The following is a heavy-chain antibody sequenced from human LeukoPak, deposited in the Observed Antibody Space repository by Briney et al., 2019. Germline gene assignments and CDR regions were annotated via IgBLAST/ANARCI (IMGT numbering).Heavy chain of an antibody. V-gene: IGHV3-23*01. CDR1: GFTFSSYA. CDR3: AKGDPGIAAAGTGVDY. J-gene: IGHJ4*02. Sequence: GGSLRLSCAASGFTFSSYAMSWVRQAPGKGLEWVSAISGSGGSTYYADSVKGRFTISRDNSKNTLYLQMNSLRAEDTAVYYCAKGDPGIAAAGTGVDYWGQGTLVTVSS. D-gene: IGHD6-13*01. CDR2: ISGSGGST.